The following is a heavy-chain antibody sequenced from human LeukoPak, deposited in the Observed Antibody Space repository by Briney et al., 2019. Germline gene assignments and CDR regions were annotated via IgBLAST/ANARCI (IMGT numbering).Heavy chain of an antibody. V-gene: IGHV3-13*01. D-gene: IGHD2-2*02. J-gene: IGHJ5*02. Sequence: GGSLRLSCAASGFTFSSYDMHWVRQATGKGLEWVSAIGTAGDTYYPGSVKGRFTISRDNSKNTLNLLMNSLRVEDTAMYHCARDRGNIVVAPNAIRGWFDPWGQGTLVTVSS. CDR3: ARDRGNIVVAPNAIRGWFDP. CDR1: GFTFSSYD. CDR2: IGTAGDT.